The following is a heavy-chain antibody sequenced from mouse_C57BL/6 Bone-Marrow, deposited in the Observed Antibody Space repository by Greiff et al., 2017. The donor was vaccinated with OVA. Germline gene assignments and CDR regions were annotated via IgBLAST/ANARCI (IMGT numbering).Heavy chain of an antibody. Sequence: QVQLQQPGAELVMPGASVKLSCKASGYTFTSYWMHWVKQRPGQGLEWIGEIDPSDSSTNYNQKFKGKSTLTVDKSSSTAYMQLSSLTSEDSAVYYCAREYYGSSDWFAYWGQGTLVTVSA. J-gene: IGHJ3*01. D-gene: IGHD1-1*01. CDR2: IDPSDSST. V-gene: IGHV1-69*01. CDR1: GYTFTSYW. CDR3: AREYYGSSDWFAY.